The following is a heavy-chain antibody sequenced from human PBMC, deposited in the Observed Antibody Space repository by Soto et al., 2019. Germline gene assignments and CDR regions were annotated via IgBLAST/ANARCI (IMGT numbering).Heavy chain of an antibody. CDR3: ATRPPPYCDCPLDY. D-gene: IGHD3-9*01. V-gene: IGHV3-15*01. CDR2: IKSKIEGGTT. Sequence: SYAAFRRTADNDRITRIRKASGKGLEWVGRIKSKIEGGTTDYAAPVKGRFTISRDDSKNTVHLQINSLRIEDTADYYCATRPPPYCDCPLDYWGQGA. CDR1: RRTADNDR. J-gene: IGHJ4*02.